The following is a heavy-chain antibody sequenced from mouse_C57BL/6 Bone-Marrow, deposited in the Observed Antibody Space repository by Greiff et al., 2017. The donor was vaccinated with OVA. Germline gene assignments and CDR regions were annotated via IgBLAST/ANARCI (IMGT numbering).Heavy chain of an antibody. D-gene: IGHD4-1*01. V-gene: IGHV5-6*02. J-gene: IGHJ4*01. CDR2: ISSGGSYT. Sequence: DVMLVESGGDLVKPGGSLKLSCAASGFTFSSYGMSWVRQTPDKRLEWVATISSGGSYTYYPDSVKGRFTISRDNAKNTLYLQMSSLKSEDTAMYYCARLITGKDAMDYWGQGTSVTVSS. CDR3: ARLITGKDAMDY. CDR1: GFTFSSYG.